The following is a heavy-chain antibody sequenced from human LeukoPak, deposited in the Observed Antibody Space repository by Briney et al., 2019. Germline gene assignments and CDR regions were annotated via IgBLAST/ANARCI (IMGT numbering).Heavy chain of an antibody. J-gene: IGHJ6*02. Sequence: GGSLRLSCAASGFTFSDYYMSWIRQAPGKGLEWVASINHNGNVNYYVDSVKGRFTISRDNAKNSLYLQMSNLRAEDTAVYFCARGGGLDVWGQGATVTVSS. V-gene: IGHV3-7*03. CDR1: GFTFSDYY. CDR2: INHNGNVN. CDR3: ARGGGLDV. D-gene: IGHD3-16*01.